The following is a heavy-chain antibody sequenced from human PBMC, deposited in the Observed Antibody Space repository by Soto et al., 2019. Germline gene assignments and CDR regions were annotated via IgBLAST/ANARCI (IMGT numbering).Heavy chain of an antibody. Sequence: SETLSLTCTVSGGSISPYYWSWIRQPPGKGLEWVGYIYYGGSTSYNPSLKSRVTISVDTSKNQFSLKLSSVTAADTAVYYCAREGLYGSGSYYDGYFDYWGQGTLVTVSS. J-gene: IGHJ4*02. V-gene: IGHV4-59*12. D-gene: IGHD3-10*01. CDR3: AREGLYGSGSYYDGYFDY. CDR2: IYYGGST. CDR1: GGSISPYY.